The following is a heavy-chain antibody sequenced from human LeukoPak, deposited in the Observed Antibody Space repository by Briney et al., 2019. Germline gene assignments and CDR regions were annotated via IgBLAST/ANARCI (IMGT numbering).Heavy chain of an antibody. D-gene: IGHD2-2*01. CDR2: IYTSGST. J-gene: IGHJ6*03. CDR1: GGSISSYY. CDR3: ARFGSSTTYYYYMDV. V-gene: IGHV4-4*07. Sequence: SETLSLTCTVPGGSISSYYWSWIRQPAGKGLEWIGRIYTSGSTNYNPSLKSRVTMSVDTSKNQFSLKLSSVTAADTAVYYCARFGSSTTYYYYMDVWGKGTTVTVSS.